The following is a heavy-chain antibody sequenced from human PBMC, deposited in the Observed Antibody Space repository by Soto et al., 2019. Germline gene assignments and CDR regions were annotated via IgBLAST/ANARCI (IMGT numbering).Heavy chain of an antibody. CDR1: VDSMRTYY. J-gene: IGHJ2*01. CDR3: ARAGTSTWSFDL. V-gene: IGHV4-59*01. CDR2: IYYSGST. D-gene: IGHD1-1*01. Sequence: QVQLQESGPGLVKPSETLSLTCSVSVDSMRTYYWNWIRQPPGGGLEWIGHIYYSGSTNYNPSLQSRVTMAVDTSKNHFSLNLSSVTAADTAVYYCARAGTSTWSFDLWGRGTLVIVSS.